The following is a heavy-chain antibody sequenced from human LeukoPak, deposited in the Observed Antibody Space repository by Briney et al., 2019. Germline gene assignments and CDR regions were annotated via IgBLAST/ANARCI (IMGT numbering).Heavy chain of an antibody. D-gene: IGHD6-13*01. CDR2: IWYDGSNK. CDR3: ARGYSSFDI. CDR1: GFTFSSYG. J-gene: IGHJ3*02. V-gene: IGHV3-33*01. Sequence: GRSLRLSCAASGFTFSSYGMHWVRQAPGKGLEWVAVIWYDGSNKYYADSVKGRFTISRDNSKNTLYLQMNSLRVEDTAIYYCARGYSSFDIWGEGTMVTVSS.